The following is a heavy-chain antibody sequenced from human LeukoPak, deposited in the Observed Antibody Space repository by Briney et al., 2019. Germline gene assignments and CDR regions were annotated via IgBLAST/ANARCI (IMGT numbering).Heavy chain of an antibody. D-gene: IGHD6-25*01. Sequence: GESLKISCKGSGYSFTSYWIGWVRQMPGKGLEWMGVIYPDDSDTIYSPSFQGQVTISADKSISTAYLQWSSLKASDTAMYYCARRPPGIAARLDYWGQGTLVTVSS. CDR1: GYSFTSYW. V-gene: IGHV5-51*01. CDR2: IYPDDSDT. CDR3: ARRPPGIAARLDY. J-gene: IGHJ4*02.